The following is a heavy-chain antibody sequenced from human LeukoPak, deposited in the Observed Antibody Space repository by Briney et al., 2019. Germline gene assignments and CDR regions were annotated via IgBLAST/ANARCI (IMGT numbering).Heavy chain of an antibody. J-gene: IGHJ6*03. Sequence: PGGSLRHSCAASGFSFSNYAMSWVRQAPGKGLEWVSIAGSGVSRLYGDSVKGRSTISRDNSKNMLYLQMNSLRADDTAVYYCVQERGDLRENYYMDVWGKGTTVIVSS. CDR2: IAGSGVSR. CDR3: VQERGDLRENYYMDV. CDR1: GFSFSNYA. V-gene: IGHV3-23*01.